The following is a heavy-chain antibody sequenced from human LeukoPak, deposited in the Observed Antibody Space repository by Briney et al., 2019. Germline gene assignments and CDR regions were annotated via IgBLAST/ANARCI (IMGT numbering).Heavy chain of an antibody. J-gene: IGHJ6*04. CDR3: AELGITMIGGV. V-gene: IGHV3-21*01. Sequence: GGSLRLSCAASGFNFSSYTMSWVRQAPGKELEWVSSISRSSSYIYYTDSVRGRFTISRDNAKNSLYLQMNSLRAEDTAVYYCAELGITMIGGVWGKGTTVTISS. D-gene: IGHD3-10*02. CDR1: GFNFSSYT. CDR2: ISRSSSYI.